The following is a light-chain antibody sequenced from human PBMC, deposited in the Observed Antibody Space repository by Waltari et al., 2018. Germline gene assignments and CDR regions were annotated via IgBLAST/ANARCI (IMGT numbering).Light chain of an antibody. CDR1: QNVGIF. CDR2: ETS. Sequence: EIVLTQTPDTLSLSPGQRATLSCRASQNVGIFLAWYQQKPGQAPRLLIYETSKRATGIPARFSGSGSGTHFALTISSLEPEDFAVYYCQQRSNWPPLTFGGGTRVEIK. J-gene: IGKJ4*01. V-gene: IGKV3-11*01. CDR3: QQRSNWPPLT.